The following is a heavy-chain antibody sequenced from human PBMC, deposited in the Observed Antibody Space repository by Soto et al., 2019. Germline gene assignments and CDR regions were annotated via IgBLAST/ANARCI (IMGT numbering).Heavy chain of an antibody. D-gene: IGHD5-18*01. CDR3: ARVMRPDTAMVWDYFDY. CDR1: GGSISSGGYY. J-gene: IGHJ4*02. CDR2: IYYSGST. V-gene: IGHV4-31*03. Sequence: PSETLSLTCTVSGGSISSGGYYWSWIRQHPGKGLEWIGYIYYSGSTYYNPSLKSRVTISVDTSKNQFSLKLSSVTAADTAVYYCARVMRPDTAMVWDYFDYWGQGTLVTVSS.